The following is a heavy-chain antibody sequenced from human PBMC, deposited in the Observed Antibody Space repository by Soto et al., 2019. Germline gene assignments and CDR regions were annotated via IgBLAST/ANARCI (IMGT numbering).Heavy chain of an antibody. Sequence: PSETLSLTCAVSGDSFSSSNWWHWVRQPPGKGLEWIAEIDHSGSTNYNPSLKSRVTISVDKSKNQFSLKLSSVTAADTAMYYCARDQGYGFDYWGQGTLVTVSS. D-gene: IGHD5-12*01. CDR3: ARDQGYGFDY. CDR1: GDSFSSSNW. J-gene: IGHJ4*02. CDR2: IDHSGST. V-gene: IGHV4-4*02.